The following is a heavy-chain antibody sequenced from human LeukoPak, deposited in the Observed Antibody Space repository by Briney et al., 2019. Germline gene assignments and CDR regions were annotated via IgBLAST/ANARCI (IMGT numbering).Heavy chain of an antibody. V-gene: IGHV3-48*01. CDR1: GFTFSSYS. CDR3: AGPLFSIFGVVTAHTDAFDI. CDR2: ISSRRSTI. Sequence: GGSLRLSCAPSGFTFSSYSMNWVRPAPGEGREWVSYISSRRSTIYYADSVKGRFTISRDNAKNSRYLQMNSLRAEDTVVYYCAGPLFSIFGVVTAHTDAFDIWGQGTMVTVSS. D-gene: IGHD3-3*01. J-gene: IGHJ3*02.